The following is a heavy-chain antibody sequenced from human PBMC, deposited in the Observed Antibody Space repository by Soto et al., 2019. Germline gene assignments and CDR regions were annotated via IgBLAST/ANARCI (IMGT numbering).Heavy chain of an antibody. V-gene: IGHV4-59*01. D-gene: IGHD5-12*01. J-gene: IGHJ6*02. CDR2: IYYSGST. CDR3: ERLTASGYPQDYGMDV. Sequence: SETLSLTCTVSGRSISSYYWSWIRQPPGKGLEWIGYIYYSGSTNYNPSLKSRVTISVDTSKNQFSLKLSSVTAADTPVYHCERLTASGYPQDYGMDVWGQGTTVTVSS. CDR1: GRSISSYY.